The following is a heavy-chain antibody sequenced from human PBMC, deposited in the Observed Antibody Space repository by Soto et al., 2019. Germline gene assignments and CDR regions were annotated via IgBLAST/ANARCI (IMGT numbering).Heavy chain of an antibody. CDR1: GFTFSSYA. CDR3: AKSRVFIGAIVTLLDS. V-gene: IGHV3-23*01. Sequence: GGSLRLSCATSGFTFSSYAMVWVRQAAEKGLEWVASISNNGDTAYYADSVKGRFTISRGNSENTLYLQMNGLRADDTALYFCAKSRVFIGAIVTLLDSWGQGTEVTVSS. CDR2: ISNNGDTA. J-gene: IGHJ4*02. D-gene: IGHD3-16*02.